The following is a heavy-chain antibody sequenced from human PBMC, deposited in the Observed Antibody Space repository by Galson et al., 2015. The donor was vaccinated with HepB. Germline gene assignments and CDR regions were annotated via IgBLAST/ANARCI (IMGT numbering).Heavy chain of an antibody. Sequence: SLRLSCAASGFTFSSYSMNWVRQAPGKGLEWVSSISSSSSYIYYADSVKGRFTISRDNAKNSLYLQMNSLRAEDTAVYYCSRGESVTLNWFDPWGQGTLGTVSS. J-gene: IGHJ5*02. V-gene: IGHV3-21*01. D-gene: IGHD4-17*01. CDR3: SRGESVTLNWFDP. CDR1: GFTFSSYS. CDR2: ISSSSSYI.